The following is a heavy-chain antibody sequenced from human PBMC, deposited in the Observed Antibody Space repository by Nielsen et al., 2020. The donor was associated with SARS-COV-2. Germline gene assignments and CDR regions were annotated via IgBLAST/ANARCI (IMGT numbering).Heavy chain of an antibody. D-gene: IGHD3-3*01. V-gene: IGHV4-39*07. CDR2: IFDSGST. CDR3: ARYQILRFLEWHLDY. Sequence: SEILSPTCTVSGGSIRSRSYYWGWIRQPRGKGLEWIGSIFDSGSTYYNPSLKNRVTISVDTSKNQFSLKLSSVTAADTAVYYCARYQILRFLEWHLDYWGQGTLVTVSS. CDR1: GGSIRSRSYY. J-gene: IGHJ4*02.